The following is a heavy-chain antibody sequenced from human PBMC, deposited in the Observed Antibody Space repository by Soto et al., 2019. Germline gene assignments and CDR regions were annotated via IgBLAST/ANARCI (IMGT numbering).Heavy chain of an antibody. D-gene: IGHD4-17*01. CDR3: ARNSVTTYYWFDP. V-gene: IGHV4-59*02. J-gene: IGHJ5*02. CDR1: GGSVRNQY. Sequence: SETLSLTCTVSGGSVRNQYWSWIRRPPGRGLEWIGYIYYSGSTNYNPSLKSRVTISVDTSKNQFSLKLSSVTAADTAVYYCARNSVTTYYWFDPWGQGTLVTVSS. CDR2: IYYSGST.